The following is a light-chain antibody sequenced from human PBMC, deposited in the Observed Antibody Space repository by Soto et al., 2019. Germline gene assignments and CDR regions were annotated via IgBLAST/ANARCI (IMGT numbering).Light chain of an antibody. CDR3: QHRSDWPTT. V-gene: IGKV3-11*01. CDR2: DAS. CDR1: QSVRSY. J-gene: IGKJ4*01. Sequence: EIVLTQSPATLSLSPGERATLSCRASQSVRSYLAWYQQKPGQAPRLLIYDASNRAPGIPARFSGSGSGTDFTLTISSLEPEDFAVDYCQHRSDWPTTFGRGTKVQIK.